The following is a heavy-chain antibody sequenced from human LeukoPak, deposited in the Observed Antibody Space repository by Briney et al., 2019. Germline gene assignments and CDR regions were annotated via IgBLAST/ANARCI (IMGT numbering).Heavy chain of an antibody. D-gene: IGHD2-2*01. CDR1: GFTFSSYW. CDR3: ARSRVPAAMLGY. J-gene: IGHJ4*02. CDR2: INTDGSIT. Sequence: GGSLRLSCAASGFTFSSYWMHWVRQAPGKGLVWVSRINTDGSITSYADSVKGRFTISRDNAKNTLYLQMNSLRAEDTAVYYCARSRVPAAMLGYWGQGTLVTVSS. V-gene: IGHV3-74*01.